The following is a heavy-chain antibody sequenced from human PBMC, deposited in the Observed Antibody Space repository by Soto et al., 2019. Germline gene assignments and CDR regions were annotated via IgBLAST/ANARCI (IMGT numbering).Heavy chain of an antibody. J-gene: IGHJ4*02. CDR3: ARLRLFDY. CDR2: IYYSGST. Sequence: SSETLSLTCTVSGGSISSSSYYWGWIRQPPGKGLEWIGSIYYSGSTYYNPSLKSRFTISRDNFKNTLYLQMNSLRVEDTAGYYCARLRLFDYWGRGILVTVSS. V-gene: IGHV4-39*07. D-gene: IGHD2-21*02. CDR1: GGSISSSSYY.